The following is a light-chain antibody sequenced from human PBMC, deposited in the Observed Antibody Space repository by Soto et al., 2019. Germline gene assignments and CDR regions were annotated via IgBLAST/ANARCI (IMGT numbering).Light chain of an antibody. CDR2: KAS. V-gene: IGKV1-5*03. J-gene: IGKJ4*01. CDR1: QSISTW. CDR3: QQYETFPLT. Sequence: DIQMTQSPSTLSASVGDRVTIACRASQSISTWLAWYQQKPGKAPKLLIYKASILESGVPSRFSGSGSATEFTLTISSLQPEDFASYYCQQYETFPLTFGGGNKVEIK.